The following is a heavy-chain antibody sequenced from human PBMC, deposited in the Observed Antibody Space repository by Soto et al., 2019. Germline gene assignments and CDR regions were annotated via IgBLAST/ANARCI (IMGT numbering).Heavy chain of an antibody. D-gene: IGHD3-22*01. CDR2: ISYDGSNK. CDR3: ARDGNYYDSSGPGFDY. Sequence: QVQLVESGGGVVQPGRSLRLSCAASGFTFSSYGMHWVRQAPGKGLEWVAVISYDGSNKYYADSVKGRFTISRDNSKNTLNLQMNSLRAEDTAVYYCARDGNYYDSSGPGFDYWGQGTLVTVSS. CDR1: GFTFSSYG. J-gene: IGHJ4*02. V-gene: IGHV3-30*03.